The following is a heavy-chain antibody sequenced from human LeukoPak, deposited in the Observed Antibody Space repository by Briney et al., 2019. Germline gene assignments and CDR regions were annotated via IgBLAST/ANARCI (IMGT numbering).Heavy chain of an antibody. CDR1: GYTFTSYY. CDR3: AREVAVTTYDY. Sequence: ASVKVSCKASGYTFTSYYMHWVRQAPGQGLEWMGIINPSGGSTSYAQKFQGGVTMTRDTSTSTVYMELSSPRSEDTAVYYCAREVAVTTYDYWGQGTLVTVSS. D-gene: IGHD4-17*01. CDR2: INPSGGST. V-gene: IGHV1-46*01. J-gene: IGHJ4*02.